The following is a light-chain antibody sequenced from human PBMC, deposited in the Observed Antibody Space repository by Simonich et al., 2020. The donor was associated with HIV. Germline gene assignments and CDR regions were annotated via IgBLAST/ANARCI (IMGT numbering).Light chain of an antibody. CDR3: QQYGSSPYT. CDR1: QGISSW. V-gene: IGKV1-12*01. Sequence: DIQMTQSPSSVSASVGDRVTITFRSVQGISSWLAWYQQKPGKAPKLLIYAASSLQSGVPSRFSGSGSGTDFTLTISRLEPEDFAVYYCQQYGSSPYTFGQGTKLEIK. J-gene: IGKJ2*01. CDR2: AAS.